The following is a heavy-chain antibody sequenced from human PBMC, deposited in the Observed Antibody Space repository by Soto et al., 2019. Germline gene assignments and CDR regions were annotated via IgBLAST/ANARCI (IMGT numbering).Heavy chain of an antibody. CDR2: ISGSGGST. Sequence: PGGSLRLSCAASGFTFSSYAMSWVRQAPGKGLEWVSAISGSGGSTYYADSVKGRFTISRDNSKNTLYLQMNSLRAEDTAVYYCAKDLRYYYDSSGYYYQRRRPHSVPAAAHANYYYYGMDVWGQGTTVTVSS. CDR3: AKDLRYYYDSSGYYYQRRRPHSVPAAAHANYYYYGMDV. CDR1: GFTFSSYA. V-gene: IGHV3-23*01. D-gene: IGHD3-22*01. J-gene: IGHJ6*02.